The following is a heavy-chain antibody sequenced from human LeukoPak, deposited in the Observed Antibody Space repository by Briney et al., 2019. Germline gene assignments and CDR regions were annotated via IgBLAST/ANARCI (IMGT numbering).Heavy chain of an antibody. D-gene: IGHD3-9*01. Sequence: EASVKVSCKASGFTFTSSAVQWVRQARGQRLEWIGSIVVGSGNTNYAQKFRERVTITRDMSTSTAYMELSSLRSEDTAVYYCAAGPPFDWLEEYGMDVWGKGTTVTVSS. CDR3: AAGPPFDWLEEYGMDV. CDR1: GFTFTSSA. J-gene: IGHJ6*04. CDR2: IVVGSGNT. V-gene: IGHV1-58*01.